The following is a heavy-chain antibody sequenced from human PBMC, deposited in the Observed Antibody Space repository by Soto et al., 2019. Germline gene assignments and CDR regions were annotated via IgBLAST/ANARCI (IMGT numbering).Heavy chain of an antibody. V-gene: IGHV5-51*01. CDR2: IYAGDSDT. CDR3: ARCFSLSTGLGVFVI. CDR1: GYSFTTYW. Sequence: GESLKISCQGSGYSFTTYWIGWVRQMPGKGLEWMGIIYAGDSDTRYSPSFQGQVTISADKSISTAYLQWSSLKASDTAIYYCARCFSLSTGLGVFVIWGQGTMVTVSS. D-gene: IGHD2-8*01. J-gene: IGHJ3*02.